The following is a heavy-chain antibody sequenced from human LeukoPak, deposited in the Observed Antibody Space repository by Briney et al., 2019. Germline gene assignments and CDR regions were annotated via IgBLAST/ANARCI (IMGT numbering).Heavy chain of an antibody. V-gene: IGHV3-21*04. CDR2: ISSSSSYI. D-gene: IGHD6-13*01. CDR3: ARGRYCSNTNCPPNPRIAAAGTNKNWLDP. J-gene: IGHJ5*02. CDR1: GFTFSSYS. Sequence: PGGSLRLSRAASGFTFSSYSMNWVRQAPGKGLEWVSSISSSSSYIYYADSVKGRFTISRDNAKNSLYLQMNSLRAEDTAVYYCARGRYCSNTNCPPNPRIAAAGTNKNWLDPWGQGTLVTVSS.